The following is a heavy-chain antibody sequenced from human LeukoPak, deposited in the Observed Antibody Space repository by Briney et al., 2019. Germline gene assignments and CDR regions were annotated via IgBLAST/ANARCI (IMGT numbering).Heavy chain of an antibody. V-gene: IGHV3-74*01. CDR1: RFTFSSYW. J-gene: IGHJ4*02. Sequence: GGSLRLSCAASRFTFSSYWMHWVRQAPGKGLLWVSRINSDGSSARYADSVKGRFTISRDNAKNTLYLHMNSLRAEDTAVYYCAREYYDSSGTPYFDYWGQGTLVTVSS. D-gene: IGHD3-22*01. CDR2: INSDGSSA. CDR3: AREYYDSSGTPYFDY.